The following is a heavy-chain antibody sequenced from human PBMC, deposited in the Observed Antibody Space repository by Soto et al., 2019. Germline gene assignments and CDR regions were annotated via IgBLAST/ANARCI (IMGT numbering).Heavy chain of an antibody. V-gene: IGHV1-69*01. CDR1: GGTFSSYA. Sequence: QVQLVQSGAEVKKPGSSVKVSCKASGGTFSSYAISWVRQAPGQGLEWMGGIIPISGTANDAQNFQGRVTITADESTRTAYMELSSLRSEDTAVYYCAKGAYSYGKLDWFDPWGQGTLVTVSS. CDR2: IIPISGTA. J-gene: IGHJ5*02. CDR3: AKGAYSYGKLDWFDP. D-gene: IGHD5-18*01.